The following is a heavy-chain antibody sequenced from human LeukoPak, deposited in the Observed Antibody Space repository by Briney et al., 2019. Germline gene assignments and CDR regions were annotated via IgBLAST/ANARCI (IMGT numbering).Heavy chain of an antibody. V-gene: IGHV1-2*02. CDR1: GYTFTGYY. Sequence: VASVKVSCKASGYTFTGYYVHWVRQAPGQGLEWMGWINPNSGGTNYAQKFQGRVTMTRDTSISTAYMELSRLRSDDTAVYCCARNISPSLRYSGVDPWGQGTLVTVSS. J-gene: IGHJ5*02. D-gene: IGHD3-9*01. CDR3: ARNISPSLRYSGVDP. CDR2: INPNSGGT.